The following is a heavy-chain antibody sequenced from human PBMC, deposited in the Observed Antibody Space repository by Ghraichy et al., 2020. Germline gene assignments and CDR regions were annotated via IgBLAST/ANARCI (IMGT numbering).Heavy chain of an antibody. V-gene: IGHV3-48*02. CDR2: VSSSSNSI. CDR1: GFTFSSYS. J-gene: IGHJ5*02. Sequence: LTCAASGFTFSSYSMNWVRQAPGKGLEWVSYVSSSSNSIYYADSVKGRFTISRDNAKNSLYLQMNSLRDEDTAVYYCTRGDFDPWGQGTLVTVSS. CDR3: TRGDFDP.